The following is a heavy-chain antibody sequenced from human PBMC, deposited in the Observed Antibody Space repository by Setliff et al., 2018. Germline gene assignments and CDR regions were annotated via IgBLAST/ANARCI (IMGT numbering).Heavy chain of an antibody. V-gene: IGHV4-59*01. CDR2: IHFSGTT. Sequence: PSETLSLTCTVSGGSINNYYWSWIRQPAGKGLEWIGYIHFSGTTNYNPSLKSRVTLSLDTSKNQFSLELSSVTAADTAMYYCARENGWYSAYYYYMDVWGKGTTVTVSS. CDR1: GGSINNYY. J-gene: IGHJ6*03. D-gene: IGHD6-19*01. CDR3: ARENGWYSAYYYYMDV.